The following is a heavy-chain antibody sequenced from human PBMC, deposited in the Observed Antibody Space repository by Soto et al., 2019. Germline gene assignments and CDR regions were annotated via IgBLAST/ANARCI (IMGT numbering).Heavy chain of an antibody. CDR3: ARGRPTTVTNYYFDY. J-gene: IGHJ4*02. D-gene: IGHD4-17*01. CDR2: IYPGDSDT. CDR1: GYSFTNYW. Sequence: PGESLKISCKGSGYSFTNYWIGWVRQMPGKGLEWMGIIYPGDSDTRYSPSFQGQVTISADKSISTAYMQWSSLKASDTAMYYCARGRPTTVTNYYFDYWGQGTLVTVSS. V-gene: IGHV5-51*01.